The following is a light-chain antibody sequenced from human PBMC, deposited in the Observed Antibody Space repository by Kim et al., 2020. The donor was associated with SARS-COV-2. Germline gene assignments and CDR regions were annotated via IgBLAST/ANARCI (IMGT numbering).Light chain of an antibody. CDR2: AAS. CDR3: VQHKRYQYT. CDR1: QGIRNA. J-gene: IGKJ2*01. V-gene: IGKV1-17*01. Sequence: DIQMTQSPSSLSASVGDRVTITCRASQGIRNALGWYQQKPGKAPKRLIYAASSLQSGVPSRFSGSGSGTEFTLTISSLQPEDFATYYCVQHKRYQYTCGQGTKLEN.